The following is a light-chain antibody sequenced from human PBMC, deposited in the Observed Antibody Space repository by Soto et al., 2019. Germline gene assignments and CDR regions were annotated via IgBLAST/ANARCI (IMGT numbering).Light chain of an antibody. Sequence: DIQMIQSPSTLSASIGDRVTITCRASQSITTFLAWYQQKPGKAPQILIYDASKLEPGVPSRLSGGGSGTEFTLTISSLQPDDFATYYCQQYSTYPLTFGGGTKVDIK. CDR3: QQYSTYPLT. CDR2: DAS. CDR1: QSITTF. J-gene: IGKJ4*01. V-gene: IGKV1-5*01.